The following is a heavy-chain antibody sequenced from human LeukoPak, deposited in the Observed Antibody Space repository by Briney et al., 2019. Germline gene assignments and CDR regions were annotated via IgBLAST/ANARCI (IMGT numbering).Heavy chain of an antibody. Sequence: SETLSLTCTVSGGSISSYYWSWIRQPAGKGLEWIGRIYTSGSTNYNPSLKSRVTMSVDTSKNQFSLKLSSVTAADTAVYYCARDRSYYYDGSGTLGPPSFDYWGQGTLVTVSS. V-gene: IGHV4-4*07. CDR3: ARDRSYYYDGSGTLGPPSFDY. CDR2: IYTSGST. J-gene: IGHJ4*02. D-gene: IGHD3-22*01. CDR1: GGSISSYY.